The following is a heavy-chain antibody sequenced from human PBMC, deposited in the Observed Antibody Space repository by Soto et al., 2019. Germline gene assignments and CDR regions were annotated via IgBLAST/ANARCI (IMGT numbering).Heavy chain of an antibody. D-gene: IGHD6-6*01. CDR2: INHSGST. J-gene: IGHJ4*02. CDR1: CVSFSSHY. V-gene: IGHV4-34*01. CDR3: ARTSRFDC. Sequence: PSETLSLTCAVYCVSFSSHYWSWIRQPPGKGLEWIGEINHSGSTNYNPSLKSRVTMSVDTSKNQFSLKLSSVTAADTAVYYCARTSRFDCWGQGTQVTVSS.